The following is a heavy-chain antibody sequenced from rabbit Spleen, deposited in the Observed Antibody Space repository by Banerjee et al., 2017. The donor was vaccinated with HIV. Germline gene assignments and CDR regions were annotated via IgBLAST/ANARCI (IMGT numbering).Heavy chain of an antibody. CDR1: GFTISNSYW. J-gene: IGHJ4*01. D-gene: IGHD7-1*01. Sequence: QEQLEESGGDLVKPEGSLTLTCTASGFTISNSYWICWVRQAPGKGLEWIACIWTGNGGTRYASWAKGRFTISKTSSTTVTLQMNSLTAADTATYFCARDPTGGVSFDPNLWGQGTLVTVS. V-gene: IGHV1S45*01. CDR3: ARDPTGGVSFDPNL. CDR2: IWTGNGGT.